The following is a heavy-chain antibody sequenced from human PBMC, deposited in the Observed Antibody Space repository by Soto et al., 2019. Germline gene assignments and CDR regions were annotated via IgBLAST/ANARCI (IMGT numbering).Heavy chain of an antibody. Sequence: QVQLVQSGAEVKKPGSSVKVSCKASGGTFSSYTISWVRQAPGQGLEWMGRIIPILGIANYAQKFQGRVTITADKSTSTAYMELSSLRSEDTAVYYCAAVVVPAAMPLPFDYWGQGTLVTVSS. V-gene: IGHV1-69*02. CDR1: GGTFSSYT. J-gene: IGHJ4*02. CDR2: IIPILGIA. D-gene: IGHD2-2*01. CDR3: AAVVVPAAMPLPFDY.